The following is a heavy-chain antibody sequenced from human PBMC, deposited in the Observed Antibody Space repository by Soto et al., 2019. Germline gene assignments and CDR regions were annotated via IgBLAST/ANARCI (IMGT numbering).Heavy chain of an antibody. CDR2: IIPILGIA. CDR3: ARDQMVRGVFWYLDL. Sequence: QVQLVQSGAEVKKPGSSVKVSCKASGGTFSSYTISWVRQAPGQGLEWMGRIIPILGIANYAQKFQGRVTITADKSTSTAYMELSSLRSEDTAVYYCARDQMVRGVFWYLDLWGRGTLVTVSS. J-gene: IGHJ2*01. CDR1: GGTFSSYT. V-gene: IGHV1-69*08. D-gene: IGHD3-10*01.